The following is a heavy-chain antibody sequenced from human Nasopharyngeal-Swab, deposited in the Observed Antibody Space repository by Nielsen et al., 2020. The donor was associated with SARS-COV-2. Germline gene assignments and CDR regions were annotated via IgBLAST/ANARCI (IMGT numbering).Heavy chain of an antibody. CDR2: ISSNGGST. D-gene: IGHD4-11*01. V-gene: IGHV3-64*01. J-gene: IGHJ3*02. CDR1: GFTFSSYA. CDR3: ARTRRATVTTGAFDI. Sequence: GGSLRLSCAASGFTFSSYAMHWVRQAPGKGLEYVSAISSNGGSTYYANSVKGRFTISRDNSKNTLYLQMGSLRAEDMAVYYCARTRRATVTTGAFDIWGQGTMVTVSS.